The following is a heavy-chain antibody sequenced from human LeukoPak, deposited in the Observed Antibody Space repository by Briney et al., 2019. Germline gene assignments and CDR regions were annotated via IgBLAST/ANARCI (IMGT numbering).Heavy chain of an antibody. CDR1: GDSISSNIW. J-gene: IGHJ4*02. CDR2: IYHSGST. V-gene: IGHV4-4*02. Sequence: SETLSLTRAVSGDSISSNIWCIWVRRPPGKGLEWIGEIYHSGSTNYNPSLRSRVTISVDKSKNHFSLRLSSVTAADTAVYYCARRPQWLVLYNAYFDYWGQGTLVTVSS. D-gene: IGHD6-19*01. CDR3: ARRPQWLVLYNAYFDY.